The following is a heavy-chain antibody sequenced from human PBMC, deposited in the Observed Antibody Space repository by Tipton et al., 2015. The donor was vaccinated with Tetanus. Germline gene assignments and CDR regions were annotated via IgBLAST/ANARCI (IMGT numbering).Heavy chain of an antibody. CDR1: GFTVSSNY. CDR2: IYSGDST. J-gene: IGHJ2*01. CDR3: ARTTVKHWYFDL. D-gene: IGHD4-17*01. V-gene: IGHV3-53*01. Sequence: SLRLSCAASGFTVSSNYMSWVRQAPGKGLEWVSVIYSGDSTYYADSVKGRFTISRDNSKNTLYLQMNSLRAEDTAVYYCARTTVKHWYFDLWGRGTLVTVSS.